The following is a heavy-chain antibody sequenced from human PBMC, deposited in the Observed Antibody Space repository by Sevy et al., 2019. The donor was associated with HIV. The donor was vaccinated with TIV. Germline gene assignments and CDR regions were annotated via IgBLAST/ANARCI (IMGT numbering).Heavy chain of an antibody. V-gene: IGHV3-30*04. Sequence: GGSLRLSCTAYGFTFSNYAVYWVRQAPGKGLEWVAIISHDEIHKDFADSVRGRFSISRDTSKNTIYLQMNSLRPEDTAVYYCARVLPHLLPWELSRGSDFWGQGTLVTVSS. CDR2: ISHDEIHK. CDR1: GFTFSNYA. J-gene: IGHJ4*02. CDR3: ARVLPHLLPWELSRGSDF. D-gene: IGHD3-16*01.